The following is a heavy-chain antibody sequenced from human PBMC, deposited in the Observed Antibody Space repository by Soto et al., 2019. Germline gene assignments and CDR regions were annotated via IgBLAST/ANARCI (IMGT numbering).Heavy chain of an antibody. CDR1: GFTVSTYT. V-gene: IGHV3-48*01. Sequence: PGGSLRLSCSASGFTVSTYTMGWVRLAPGKGLEWVSYISSSSSVIDYADSVKGRFTISRDNARNSLYLQMNSLRAEDTAVYYCARDLSWGSNWYYYMDVWGKGTTVTVSS. J-gene: IGHJ6*03. D-gene: IGHD7-27*01. CDR2: ISSSSSVI. CDR3: ARDLSWGSNWYYYMDV.